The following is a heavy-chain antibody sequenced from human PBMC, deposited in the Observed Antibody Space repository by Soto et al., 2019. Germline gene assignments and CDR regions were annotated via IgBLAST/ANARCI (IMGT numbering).Heavy chain of an antibody. Sequence: QVQLVQSGAEVKKPGSSVKVSCKASGGTFSSYAISWVRQAPGQGLEWMGGIIPIFGTASYAQKFQGRVRIAADESTSTDYVERSILRSEDAAVYYCARGYRVKDCWGGYPHQYYYYYMDVWGKGTTVTVSS. D-gene: IGHD3-3*01. CDR2: IIPIFGTA. CDR1: GGTFSSYA. V-gene: IGHV1-69*01. CDR3: ARGYRVKDCWGGYPHQYYYYYMDV. J-gene: IGHJ6*03.